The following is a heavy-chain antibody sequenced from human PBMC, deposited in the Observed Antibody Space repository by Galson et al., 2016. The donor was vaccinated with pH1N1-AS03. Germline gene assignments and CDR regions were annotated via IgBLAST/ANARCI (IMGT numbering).Heavy chain of an antibody. CDR1: GFIFSNHC. V-gene: IGHV3-30*18. D-gene: IGHD3-10*01. Sequence: LRLPCAASGFIFSNHCMHWVRQAPGKGLEWVAVITSHGKIDYYAESVRGRFTVSRDTSNNTLYLQMDSLRAEDRAVYYCAKEGSGSVSKFAFDIWGHGAIVTVSS. J-gene: IGHJ3*02. CDR3: AKEGSGSVSKFAFDI. CDR2: ITSHGKID.